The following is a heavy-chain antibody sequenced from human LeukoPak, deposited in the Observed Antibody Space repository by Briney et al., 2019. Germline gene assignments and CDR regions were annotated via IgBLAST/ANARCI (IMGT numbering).Heavy chain of an antibody. Sequence: PSETLSLTCTVSGDSINNYYWSWIRQPPGKGLEWIGNIYYIGSANYNPSLKSRVTISVDASKSQFSLKLSSVTAADTAVYYCARDRITSGMDVWGQGTTVTVSS. J-gene: IGHJ6*02. CDR2: IYYIGSA. CDR3: ARDRITSGMDV. D-gene: IGHD3-10*01. CDR1: GDSINNYY. V-gene: IGHV4-59*01.